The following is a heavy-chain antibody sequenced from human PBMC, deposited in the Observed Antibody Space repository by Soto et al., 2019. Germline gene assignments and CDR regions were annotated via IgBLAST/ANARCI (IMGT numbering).Heavy chain of an antibody. V-gene: IGHV4-34*01. D-gene: IGHD3-10*01. CDR1: GGSFRGYY. J-gene: IGHJ5*02. Sequence: QVQLQQWGAGLLKPSETLSLTCAVYGGSFRGYYWSWIRQPPGKGLEWIGEINHSGSTNYNPSLKGRVTISVDPSQHQFSLKLGSVTAADTAVYYCARGPTMGWFDPWGQGTLVTVSS. CDR3: ARGPTMGWFDP. CDR2: INHSGST.